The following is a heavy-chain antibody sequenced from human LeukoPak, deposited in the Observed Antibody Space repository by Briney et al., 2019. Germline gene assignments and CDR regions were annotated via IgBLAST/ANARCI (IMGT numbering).Heavy chain of an antibody. Sequence: SVKVSCKASGGTFSSYAISWVRQAPGQGLEWMGGIIPIFGTANYAQKFQGRVTITADESTSTAYMELSSLRSEDTAVYYCARGRGSGSRAPFDYWGQGTLVTVSS. J-gene: IGHJ4*02. CDR3: ARGRGSGSRAPFDY. CDR1: GGTFSSYA. V-gene: IGHV1-69*13. D-gene: IGHD3-10*01. CDR2: IIPIFGTA.